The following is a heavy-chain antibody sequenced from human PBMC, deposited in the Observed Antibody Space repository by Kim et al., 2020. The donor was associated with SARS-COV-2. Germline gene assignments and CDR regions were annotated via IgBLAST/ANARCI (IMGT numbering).Heavy chain of an antibody. CDR3: ARDRFQYDILTGYYSNYYYYYGMDV. J-gene: IGHJ6*02. D-gene: IGHD3-9*01. V-gene: IGHV3-30*04. CDR2: ISYDGSNK. CDR1: GFTFSSYA. Sequence: GGSLRLSCAASGFTFSSYAMHWVRQAPGKGLEWVAVISYDGSNKYYADSVKGRFTISRDNSKNTLYLQMNSLRAEDTAVYYCARDRFQYDILTGYYSNYYYYYGMDVWGQGTTVTVSS.